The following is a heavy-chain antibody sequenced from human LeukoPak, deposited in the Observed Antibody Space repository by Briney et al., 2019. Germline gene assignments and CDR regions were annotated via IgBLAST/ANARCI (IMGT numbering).Heavy chain of an antibody. CDR3: ARIGNFPYSDY. V-gene: IGHV4-59*06. Sequence: PSETLSLTCTVSGGSISSYYWSWIRQHPGKGLEWIGYIYYSGSTYYNPSLKSRVTISVDTSKNQFSLKLSSVTAADTAVYYCARIGNFPYSDYWGQGTLVTVSS. D-gene: IGHD2-21*01. CDR2: IYYSGST. J-gene: IGHJ4*02. CDR1: GGSISSYY.